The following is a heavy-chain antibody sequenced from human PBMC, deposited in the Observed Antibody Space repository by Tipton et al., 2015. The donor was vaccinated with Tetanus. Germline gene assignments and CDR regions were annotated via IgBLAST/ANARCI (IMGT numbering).Heavy chain of an antibody. CDR1: GGSVSSNTDH. D-gene: IGHD1-1*01. V-gene: IGHV4-39*02. Sequence: LSLTCTVSGGSVSSNTDHWGWIRQPPGKGLEWIGSISYSGTTYYNPSLKSRVTISADTSKNKFSLKVRSVTAADTAEYYCARDSHRVESIYYYYCMDVWGQGTTVTVSS. CDR3: ARDSHRVESIYYYYCMDV. CDR2: ISYSGTT. J-gene: IGHJ6*02.